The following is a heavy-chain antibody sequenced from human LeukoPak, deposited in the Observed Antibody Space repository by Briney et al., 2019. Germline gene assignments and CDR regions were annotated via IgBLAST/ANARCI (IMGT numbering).Heavy chain of an antibody. J-gene: IGHJ6*02. V-gene: IGHV3-43*02. CDR3: TRTHANPTYYDILTGYYYYGMDV. CDR1: GFTFDDYA. Sequence: PGGSLSLSCAASGFTFDDYAMHWVRQAPGKGLEWVSLISGDGGSTYYADSVKGRFTISRDNSKDSLYLQMNSLRTEDTALYYCTRTHANPTYYDILTGYYYYGMDVWGQGTTVTVSS. CDR2: ISGDGGST. D-gene: IGHD3-9*01.